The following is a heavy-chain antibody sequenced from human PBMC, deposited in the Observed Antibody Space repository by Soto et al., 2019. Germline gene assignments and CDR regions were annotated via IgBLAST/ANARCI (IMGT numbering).Heavy chain of an antibody. D-gene: IGHD4-17*01. V-gene: IGHV4-4*02. CDR3: AKMGDYVFDY. J-gene: IGHJ4*02. CDR2: IYHSGST. CDR1: GGSISTSNG. Sequence: SETLSLTCAVSGGSISTSNGWSWVRQPPGKGLEWIGEIYHSGSTNYNPPLKSRVTISVDKSKNQFSLNLSSATAADTAVYYCAKMGDYVFDYWGQGTLVTVSS.